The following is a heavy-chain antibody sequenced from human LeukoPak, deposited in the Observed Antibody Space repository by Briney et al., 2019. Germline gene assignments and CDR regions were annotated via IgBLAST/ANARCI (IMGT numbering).Heavy chain of an antibody. V-gene: IGHV4-59*01. Sequence: SVTLSLTCTVSGGSIKDYYWAWIRQAPGEGLEWIGYISNSGTTDYNPSLKSRVTMSVDTSKNEFSLKLTSVSAADTAMYYCARVVRGAVTSNWFDPWGQGTLVTVSS. D-gene: IGHD4-17*01. J-gene: IGHJ5*02. CDR2: ISNSGTT. CDR3: ARVVRGAVTSNWFDP. CDR1: GGSIKDYY.